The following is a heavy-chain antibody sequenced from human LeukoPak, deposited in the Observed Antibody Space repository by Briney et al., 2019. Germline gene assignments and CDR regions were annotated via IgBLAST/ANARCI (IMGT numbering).Heavy chain of an antibody. J-gene: IGHJ5*02. V-gene: IGHV3-30*18. Sequence: GGSLRLSCAASGFTFSSYGLHWVRQAPGKGLEWGAVISYDGSNKYYADSVKGRFTISRDNSKNTLHLQMNSLRAEDTAVYYCAKDHYDSSGYYVFDPWGQGTLVTVSS. CDR1: GFTFSSYG. CDR2: ISYDGSNK. D-gene: IGHD3-22*01. CDR3: AKDHYDSSGYYVFDP.